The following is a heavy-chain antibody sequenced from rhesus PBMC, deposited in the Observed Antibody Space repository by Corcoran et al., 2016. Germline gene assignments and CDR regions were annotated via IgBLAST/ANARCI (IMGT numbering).Heavy chain of an antibody. CDR2: IGGSRRDT. D-gene: IGHD6-25*01. CDR1: VYSISAGYC. CDR3: ARNSVPALFDY. V-gene: IGHV4-127*01. J-gene: IGHJ4*01. Sequence: QVQLQASGPGLVKHSETLSLPCAVSVYSISAGYCWSCMRPPPGKGLEWSGYIGGSRRDTNGNPVLSSRVTIAKDKAKNQCSLERTSVTGADTAVYFCARNSVPALFDYWGQGVLVTVSS.